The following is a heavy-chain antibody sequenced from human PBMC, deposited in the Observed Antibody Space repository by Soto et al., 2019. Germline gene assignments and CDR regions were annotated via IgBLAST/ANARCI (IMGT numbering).Heavy chain of an antibody. V-gene: IGHV4-4*02. J-gene: IGHJ6*02. D-gene: IGHD1-26*01. CDR3: ARSLVGATDYYYYYGMDV. CDR1: GGSISSSNW. Sequence: SETLSLTCAVSGGSISSSNWWSWVRQPPGKGLEWIGEIYHSGSTNYNPSLKSRVTISVDKSKNQFSLKLSSVTAADTAVYYCARSLVGATDYYYYYGMDVWGQGTTVTVSS. CDR2: IYHSGST.